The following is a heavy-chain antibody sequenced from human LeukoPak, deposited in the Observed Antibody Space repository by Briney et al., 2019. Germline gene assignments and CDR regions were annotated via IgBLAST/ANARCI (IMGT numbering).Heavy chain of an antibody. Sequence: SVTVSCKASGYKFTNYGISWVRQAPGQGLEWMGGIIPIFGTANYAQKFQGRVTITADESTSTAYMELSSLRSEDTAVYYCARVSVRGHFDYWGQGTLVTVSS. V-gene: IGHV1-69*13. J-gene: IGHJ4*02. CDR1: GYKFTNYG. CDR3: ARVSVRGHFDY. CDR2: IIPIFGTA. D-gene: IGHD3-10*01.